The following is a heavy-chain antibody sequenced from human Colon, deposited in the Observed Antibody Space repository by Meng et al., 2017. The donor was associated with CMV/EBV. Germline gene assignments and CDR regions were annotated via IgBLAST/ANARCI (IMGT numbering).Heavy chain of an antibody. Sequence: SVKVSCKASGGTFSSYAISWVRQAPGQGLEWMGGIIPIFGTANYAQKFQGRVTITTDESTSTAYMELSSLRSEDTAVYYCAREGGHEHYYYYGMDVWGQGTTVTVSS. CDR3: AREGGHEHYYYYGMDV. CDR2: IIPIFGTA. J-gene: IGHJ6*02. V-gene: IGHV1-69*05. CDR1: GGTFSSYA.